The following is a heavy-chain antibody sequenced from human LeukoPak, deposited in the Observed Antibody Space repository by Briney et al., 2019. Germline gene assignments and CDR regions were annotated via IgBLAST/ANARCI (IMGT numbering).Heavy chain of an antibody. Sequence: ASVKVSCKASGYTFTGYYMHWVRQAPGQGLEWMGWINPNSGGTNYAQKFQGRVTMTRDTSISTAYMELSRLRSDDTAVYYCATLPYYDYDPIDYWGQGTLVTVSS. CDR3: ATLPYYDYDPIDY. J-gene: IGHJ4*02. CDR1: GYTFTGYY. D-gene: IGHD3-16*01. CDR2: INPNSGGT. V-gene: IGHV1-2*02.